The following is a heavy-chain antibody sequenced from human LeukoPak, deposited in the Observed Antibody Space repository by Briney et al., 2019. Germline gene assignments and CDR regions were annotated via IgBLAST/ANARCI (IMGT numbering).Heavy chain of an antibody. CDR2: VYTSGST. CDR3: ARRTWSSDFDY. Sequence: SETLSLTCTVSGGSISNYYWSWIRQPAGKGLEWIGYVYTSGSTSYNPSLKSRVTMSVDTSKNQFSLHLSSVTAADTAVYFCARRTWSSDFDYWGQGILVSVSS. V-gene: IGHV4-4*07. J-gene: IGHJ4*02. CDR1: GGSISNYY. D-gene: IGHD1-26*01.